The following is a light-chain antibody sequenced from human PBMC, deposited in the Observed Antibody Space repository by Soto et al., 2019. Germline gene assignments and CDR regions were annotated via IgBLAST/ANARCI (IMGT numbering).Light chain of an antibody. CDR3: SSYTTSRTLEGV. V-gene: IGLV2-14*01. CDR2: EVS. CDR1: SSDVGGYNY. Sequence: QSALTQPASVSGSPGQSITISCTGTSSDVGGYNYVSWYQQHPGKAPKLMIYEVSTRPSGVSNRFSGSKSGNTASLTISGLQPEDEADYYCSSYTTSRTLEGVFGTGTKLTVL. J-gene: IGLJ1*01.